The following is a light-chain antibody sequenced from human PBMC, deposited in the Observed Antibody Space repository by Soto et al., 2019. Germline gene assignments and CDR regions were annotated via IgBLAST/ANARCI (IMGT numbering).Light chain of an antibody. CDR3: QQYNRYPWT. CDR1: ESVNSW. J-gene: IGKJ1*01. Sequence: DIQLTQSPSTLSASIAARVTITGRASESVNSWLAWYQQKPGKAPKFLIYKVSSLQSGVPSRFSGSGSGTEITLTISSLQPDDFATYYCQQYNRYPWTFGQGTQGDI. CDR2: KVS. V-gene: IGKV1-5*03.